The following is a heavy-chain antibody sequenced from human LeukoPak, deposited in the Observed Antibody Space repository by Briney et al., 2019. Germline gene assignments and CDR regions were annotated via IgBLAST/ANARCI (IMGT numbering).Heavy chain of an antibody. Sequence: GGSLRLSCAASGFTVSSTYMSWVRQAPGKGLEWVTVIFSGGRTYYTDSVKGRFTISRDTSKNTLYLQMNSLRVEDTAVYYCARCLVEMATIYFDYWGQGTLVTVSS. CDR2: IFSGGRT. CDR3: ARCLVEMATIYFDY. CDR1: GFTVSSTY. V-gene: IGHV3-66*01. J-gene: IGHJ4*02. D-gene: IGHD5-24*01.